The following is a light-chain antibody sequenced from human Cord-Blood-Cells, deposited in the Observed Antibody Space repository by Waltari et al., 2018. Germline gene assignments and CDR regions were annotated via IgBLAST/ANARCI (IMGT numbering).Light chain of an antibody. Sequence: QPVLTQPPSVSAAPGQNVTITCSACSSNIGNNYVSRYQQLQGTPPKLLVYDNKKRPSGLPDRLSGSKSGTSATLRITGLQTGDEADYYGGTWDSSLSAYVFGTGTKVTVL. V-gene: IGLV1-51*01. J-gene: IGLJ1*01. CDR2: DNK. CDR1: SSNIGNNY. CDR3: GTWDSSLSAYV.